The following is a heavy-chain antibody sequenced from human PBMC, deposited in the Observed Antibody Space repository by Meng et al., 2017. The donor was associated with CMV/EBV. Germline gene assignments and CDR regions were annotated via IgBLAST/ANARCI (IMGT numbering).Heavy chain of an antibody. D-gene: IGHD2-21*01. CDR2: IYPGDSDT. CDR1: GYSFTSYW. J-gene: IGHJ4*02. Sequence: GGSLRLSCTGSGYSFTSYWIGWVRQMPGKGLEWMGIIYPGDSDTRYSPSFQGQVTISADKSISTAYLQWSSLKASDTAMYYCARSPTFTFCGGDYYLAYFDYWGQGTLVTVSS. V-gene: IGHV5-51*01. CDR3: ARSPTFTFCGGDYYLAYFDY.